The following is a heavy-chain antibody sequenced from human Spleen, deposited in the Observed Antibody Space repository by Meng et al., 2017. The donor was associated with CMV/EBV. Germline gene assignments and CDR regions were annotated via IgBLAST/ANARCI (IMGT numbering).Heavy chain of an antibody. CDR3: ARDNSGWGVDFDY. V-gene: IGHV1-2*06. Sequence: CKASGSSVTGYYIQWVRQAPGQGLEWMGRINPNSGGTHYAQKFQGRVTMTRDTSISTAYMELSRLRSDDTAVYYCARDNSGWGVDFDYWGQGTLVTVSS. J-gene: IGHJ4*02. CDR2: INPNSGGT. D-gene: IGHD6-19*01. CDR1: GSSVTGYY.